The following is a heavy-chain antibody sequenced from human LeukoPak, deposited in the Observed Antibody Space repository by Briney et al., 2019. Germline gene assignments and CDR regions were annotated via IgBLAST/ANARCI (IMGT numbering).Heavy chain of an antibody. Sequence: GGSLRLSCAASRFTFSNYWMSWVRQAPGKGLEWVANIKPDGSGKYCVDSVKGRFSISRDNVRNTLYLQMNSLRVGDTALYYCARGDFWSGDYTDAFDVWGQGTMVTVSS. V-gene: IGHV3-7*04. J-gene: IGHJ3*01. D-gene: IGHD3-3*01. CDR3: ARGDFWSGDYTDAFDV. CDR1: RFTFSNYW. CDR2: IKPDGSGK.